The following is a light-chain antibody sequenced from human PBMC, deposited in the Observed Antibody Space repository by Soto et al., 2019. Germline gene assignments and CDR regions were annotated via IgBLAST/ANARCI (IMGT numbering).Light chain of an antibody. CDR2: GVN. CDR3: SSYTTSSALQV. Sequence: QSVLTQPASVSGAHGQSITVSCTGTSRDIGFYNYVSWYQQYAGQAPKLLIYGVNNRPSGVSNRFSGSKSGNTASLTISGLQADDEAEYYCSSYTTSSALQVFGTGTKVTVL. CDR1: SRDIGFYNY. J-gene: IGLJ1*01. V-gene: IGLV2-14*01.